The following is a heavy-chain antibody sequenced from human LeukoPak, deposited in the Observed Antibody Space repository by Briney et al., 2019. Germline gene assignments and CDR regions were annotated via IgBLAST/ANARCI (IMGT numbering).Heavy chain of an antibody. CDR2: IYYSGNT. Sequence: SQTLSLTCTVSSGSIIRYYSSWIRHPPGKGLECHGYIYYSGNTNSNPSLKSPVTISLDTSRNHFSLKLSSVTAADTAAYYCARGSLTGRTGYDFVSWGQGTLVTVSS. V-gene: IGHV4-59*01. J-gene: IGHJ4*02. CDR3: ARGSLTGRTGYDFVS. D-gene: IGHD3-9*01. CDR1: SGSIIRYY.